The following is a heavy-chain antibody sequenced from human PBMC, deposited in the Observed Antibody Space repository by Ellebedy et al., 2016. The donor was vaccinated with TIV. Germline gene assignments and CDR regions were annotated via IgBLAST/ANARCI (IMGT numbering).Heavy chain of an antibody. CDR2: ISGSGGST. V-gene: IGHV3-23*01. CDR1: GFTFSYYY. CDR3: AKDLEYYGSGSYNDY. J-gene: IGHJ4*02. Sequence: GESLKISCAASGFTFSYYYMSGVRQAPGKGLEWVSAISGSGGSTYYADSVKGRFTISRDNSKNTLYLQMNSLRAEDTAVYYCAKDLEYYGSGSYNDYWGQGTLVTVSS. D-gene: IGHD3-10*01.